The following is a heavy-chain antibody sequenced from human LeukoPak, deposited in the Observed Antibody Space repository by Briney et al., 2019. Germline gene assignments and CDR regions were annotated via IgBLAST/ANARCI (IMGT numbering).Heavy chain of an antibody. CDR1: GFTFSSYW. V-gene: IGHV3-7*01. D-gene: IGHD3-3*01. CDR3: ARDELDYDFWSGYSGNWFDP. J-gene: IGHJ5*02. CDR2: IKQDGSEK. Sequence: PGGSLRLSCAASGFTFSSYWMSWVRQAPGKGLEWVANIKQDGSEKYYVDSVKGRFTISRDNAKNSLYLQMNSLRAEDTAVYYCARDELDYDFWSGYSGNWFDPWGQGTLVTVSS.